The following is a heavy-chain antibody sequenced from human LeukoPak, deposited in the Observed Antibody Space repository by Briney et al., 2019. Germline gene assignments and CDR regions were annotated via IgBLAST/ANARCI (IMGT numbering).Heavy chain of an antibody. CDR3: ARKRTLSHYFDY. D-gene: IGHD3-16*02. Sequence: GGSLRLSCAASGFSFSGYGMHWVRQAPGKGLEWVAFIRYDESNIYYIDSVKGRFTISRDNSKNTLHLQMNSLRAEDTAVYYCARKRTLSHYFDYWGQGTLVTVSS. CDR1: GFSFSGYG. J-gene: IGHJ4*02. V-gene: IGHV3-30*02. CDR2: IRYDESNI.